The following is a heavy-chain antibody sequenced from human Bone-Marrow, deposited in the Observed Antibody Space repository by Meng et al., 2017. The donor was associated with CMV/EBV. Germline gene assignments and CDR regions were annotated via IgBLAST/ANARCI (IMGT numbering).Heavy chain of an antibody. D-gene: IGHD3-22*01. J-gene: IGHJ4*02. CDR3: ARGFLQNYYDSSGYFDY. V-gene: IGHV1-8*01. Sequence: TLTSHVIHWVREATGQGIGWMRRMNPISSSTAYAQKFQGRVTMTRNTSLRTAYLELSSLKSEDTAVYYCARGFLQNYYDSSGYFDYWGQGTLVTVSS. CDR1: TLTSHV. CDR2: MNPISSST.